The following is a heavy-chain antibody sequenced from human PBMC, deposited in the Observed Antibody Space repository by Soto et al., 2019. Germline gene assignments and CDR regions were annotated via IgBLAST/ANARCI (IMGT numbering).Heavy chain of an antibody. D-gene: IGHD6-19*01. Sequence: ASVKVSCKASGYTFTSYAMHWVRQAPGQRLEWMGWITVGNGNTKYSQKFQGRVTITRDTSASTAYMELSSLRSEDTAVYYCARGVSSGWYYYYGMDVWGQGTTVTVS. J-gene: IGHJ6*02. CDR3: ARGVSSGWYYYYGMDV. V-gene: IGHV1-3*01. CDR2: ITVGNGNT. CDR1: GYTFTSYA.